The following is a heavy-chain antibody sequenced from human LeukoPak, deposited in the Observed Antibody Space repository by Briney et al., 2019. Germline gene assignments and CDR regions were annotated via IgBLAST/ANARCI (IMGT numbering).Heavy chain of an antibody. D-gene: IGHD5-12*01. Sequence: GGSLRLSRAASGFTFSSYEMNWVRQAPGKGLEWVSYISSSGSTIYYADSVKGRFTISRDNAKNSLYLQMNSLRAEDTAMYYCARDSGYNAFDYWGQGTLVTVSS. CDR3: ARDSGYNAFDY. CDR1: GFTFSSYE. CDR2: ISSSGSTI. V-gene: IGHV3-48*03. J-gene: IGHJ4*02.